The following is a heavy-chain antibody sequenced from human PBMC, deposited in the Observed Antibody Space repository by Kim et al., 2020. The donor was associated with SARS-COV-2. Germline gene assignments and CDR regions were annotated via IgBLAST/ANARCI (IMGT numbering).Heavy chain of an antibody. CDR1: GFTFSSYG. CDR2: ISYDGSNK. V-gene: IGHV3-30*18. J-gene: IGHJ6*01. D-gene: IGHD3-10*01. CDR3: AKDRGGSGSYYNPYYYYG. Sequence: GSLRLSCAASGFTFSSYGMHWVRQAPGKGLEWVAVISYDGSNKYYADSVKGRFTISRDNSKNTLYLQMNSLRAEDTAVYYCAKDRGGSGSYYNPYYYYG.